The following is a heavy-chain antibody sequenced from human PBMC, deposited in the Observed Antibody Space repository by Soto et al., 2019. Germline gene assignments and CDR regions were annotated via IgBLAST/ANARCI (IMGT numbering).Heavy chain of an antibody. D-gene: IGHD7-27*01. Sequence: GGSLRLSCAASEFTFSSYAMNWVRQAPGKGLEWVSTISGSGSNTYYADSVRGRFTISRDSSRNTLYLQTSSLRAEDTAVYYCTRANWYPAYWGQGTLVTVSS. CDR1: EFTFSSYA. J-gene: IGHJ4*02. V-gene: IGHV3-23*01. CDR2: ISGSGSNT. CDR3: TRANWYPAY.